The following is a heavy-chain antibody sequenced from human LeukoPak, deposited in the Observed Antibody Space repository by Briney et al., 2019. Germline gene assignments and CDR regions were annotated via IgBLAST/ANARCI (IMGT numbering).Heavy chain of an antibody. CDR3: AKDTGKQ. CDR1: GFTFSNSA. D-gene: IGHD2-8*02. CDR2: ISGSGGST. V-gene: IGHV3-23*01. Sequence: PGGSLRLSCAASGFTFSNSAMSWVRQAPGKGLDWVSVISGSGGSTYYADSVKGRYTTSRDNSKNTLYLQMNSLRAEDTAVYYCAKDTGKQWGQGTLVTVSS. J-gene: IGHJ4*02.